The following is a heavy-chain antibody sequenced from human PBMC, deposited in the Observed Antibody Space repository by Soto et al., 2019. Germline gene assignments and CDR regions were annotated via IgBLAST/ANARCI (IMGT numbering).Heavy chain of an antibody. V-gene: IGHV5-51*01. J-gene: IGHJ4*02. D-gene: IGHD2-2*01. Sequence: GESLKISCKGSGYSFSNYWIAWVRQMPGKGLEWMWIIFPSDSDTKYSPSFQGQVTISADKSISTAYLQWSSLKASDTAMYYCASSVVVPYRMKYFDYWGEGSLVTSPQ. CDR3: ASSVVVPYRMKYFDY. CDR1: GYSFSNYW. CDR2: IFPSDSDT.